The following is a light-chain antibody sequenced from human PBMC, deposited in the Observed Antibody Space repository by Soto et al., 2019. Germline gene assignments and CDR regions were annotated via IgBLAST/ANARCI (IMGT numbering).Light chain of an antibody. Sequence: DIQMTQSPSSVSASVGDRVTITCRASQGISSWLALYQQKPGKAPKLLIYAASNLQSGVPSRFSGSGSGTDFTLTVSSLQPEDIATYYCQQATSFPLTFGGGTKVGIK. V-gene: IGKV1D-12*01. CDR1: QGISSW. J-gene: IGKJ4*01. CDR2: AAS. CDR3: QQATSFPLT.